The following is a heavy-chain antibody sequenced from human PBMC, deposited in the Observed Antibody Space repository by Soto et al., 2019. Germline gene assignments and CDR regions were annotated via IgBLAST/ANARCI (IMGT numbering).Heavy chain of an antibody. Sequence: ASVKVSCKASGYTFTSYYMHWVRQAPGQGREWMGIINPSGGSTSYAQKFQGRVTMTRDTSTSTVYMELSSLRSEDTAVYYCARAPASSGTLWFGEYYFGYWGQGTLVTVSS. CDR3: ARAPASSGTLWFGEYYFGY. CDR1: GYTFTSYY. J-gene: IGHJ4*02. CDR2: INPSGGST. D-gene: IGHD3-10*01. V-gene: IGHV1-46*01.